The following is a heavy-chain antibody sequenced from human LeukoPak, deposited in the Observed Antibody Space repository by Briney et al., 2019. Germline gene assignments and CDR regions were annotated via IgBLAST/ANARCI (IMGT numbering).Heavy chain of an antibody. CDR1: GFMFSYFA. J-gene: IGHJ4*02. D-gene: IGHD3-10*01. CDR3: AKDTPGFGGDDFVH. V-gene: IGHV3-30*02. CDR2: TQTDGGNQ. Sequence: PGGSLRLSCVASGFMFSYFAMHWVRQAPGKGLEGVAFTQTDGGNQFYADSVKGRFTVSRDNSKNTLYLQMSSLRTDETAVYYCAKDTPGFGGDDFVHWGQGTVVTVSS.